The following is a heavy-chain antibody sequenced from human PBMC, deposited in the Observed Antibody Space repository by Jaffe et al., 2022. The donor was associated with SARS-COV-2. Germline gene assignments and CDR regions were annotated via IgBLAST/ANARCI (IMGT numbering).Heavy chain of an antibody. D-gene: IGHD6-13*01. CDR3: ARDKWGIAAAGTKKSGMDV. Sequence: QVQLVQSGAEVKKPGASVKVSCKASGYTFTSYGISWVRQAPGQGLEWMGWISAYNGNTNYAQKLQGRVTMTTDTSTSTAYMELRSLRSDDTAVYYCARDKWGIAAAGTKKSGMDVWGQGTTVTVSS. CDR2: ISAYNGNT. CDR1: GYTFTSYG. V-gene: IGHV1-18*01. J-gene: IGHJ6*02.